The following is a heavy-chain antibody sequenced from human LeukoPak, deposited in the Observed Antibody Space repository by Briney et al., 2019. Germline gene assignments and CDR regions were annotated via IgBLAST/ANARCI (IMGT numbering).Heavy chain of an antibody. D-gene: IGHD3-10*01. CDR3: ARVRRGITMVRGPMDA. Sequence: SETLSLTCTVSGGSVSSGSNYWNWIRQPAGKGLEWIGRIYTSGSTNYNPSLKSRVTISVDTSKNQFSLKLSSVTAADTAVYYCARVRRGITMVRGPMDAWGKGTTVTISS. CDR2: IYTSGST. V-gene: IGHV4-61*10. CDR1: GGSVSSGSNY. J-gene: IGHJ6*03.